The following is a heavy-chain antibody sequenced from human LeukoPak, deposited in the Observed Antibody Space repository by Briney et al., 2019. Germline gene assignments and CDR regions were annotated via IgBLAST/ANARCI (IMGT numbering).Heavy chain of an antibody. D-gene: IGHD5-12*01. CDR3: ARGFVGGYDFCYYYGMDV. CDR1: GFTVSSNY. Sequence: GGSLGLSCAASGFTVSSNYMSWVRQAPGKGLEWVSVIYSGGSTYYADSVKGRFTISRHNSKNTLYLQMNSLRAEDTAVYYCARGFVGGYDFCYYYGMDVWGQGTTVTVSS. V-gene: IGHV3-53*04. J-gene: IGHJ6*02. CDR2: IYSGGST.